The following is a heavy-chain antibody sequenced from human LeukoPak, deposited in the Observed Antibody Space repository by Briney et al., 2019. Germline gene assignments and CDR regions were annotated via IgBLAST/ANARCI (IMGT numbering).Heavy chain of an antibody. CDR3: ATLGEYYDSSGYYYN. D-gene: IGHD3-22*01. CDR2: INHSGST. Sequence: SETLSLTCAVYGGSFSGYYWSWLRQPPGKGLEWIGEINHSGSTYYNPSLKSRVTISVDSSKNQFSLKLTSVTAADTAVYYCATLGEYYDSSGYYYNWGQGTLVTVSS. J-gene: IGHJ4*02. V-gene: IGHV4-34*01. CDR1: GGSFSGYY.